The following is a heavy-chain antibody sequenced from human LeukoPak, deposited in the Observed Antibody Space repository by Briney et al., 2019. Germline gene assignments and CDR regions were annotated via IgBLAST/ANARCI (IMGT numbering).Heavy chain of an antibody. CDR3: ARLSVIVGAALEYYYYYMDV. V-gene: IGHV4-30-2*01. J-gene: IGHJ6*03. CDR2: IYHSGST. Sequence: SETLSLTCTVSGGSISSGGYYWSWIRQPPGKGLEWIGYIYHSGSTYYNPSLKSRVTISADKSKNQVSLRLTSVTAAETAVYYCARLSVIVGAALEYYYYYMDVWGQGTTVTVSS. CDR1: GGSISSGGYY. D-gene: IGHD1-26*01.